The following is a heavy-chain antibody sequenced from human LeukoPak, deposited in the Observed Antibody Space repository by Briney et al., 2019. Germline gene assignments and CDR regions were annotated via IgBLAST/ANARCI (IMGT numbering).Heavy chain of an antibody. D-gene: IGHD1-26*01. J-gene: IGHJ4*02. Sequence: QPGGSLRLSCAASGFTFSSYSMNWVRQAPGRGLEWVSYISSSSSIIYDADSVKGRFTISRDNAKNSLYLQMSSLRAEDTAVYYCAKALRGGSYTHTAPHYFDYWGQGTLVTVSS. V-gene: IGHV3-48*01. CDR2: ISSSSSII. CDR1: GFTFSSYS. CDR3: AKALRGGSYTHTAPHYFDY.